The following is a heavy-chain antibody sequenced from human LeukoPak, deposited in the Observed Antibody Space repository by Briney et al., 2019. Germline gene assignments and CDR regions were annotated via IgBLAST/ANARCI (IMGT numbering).Heavy chain of an antibody. CDR3: ARALIAATISSPKYYFDS. CDR2: ICYTGST. D-gene: IGHD2-15*01. V-gene: IGHV4-59*08. J-gene: IGHJ4*02. CDR1: GGSISSYY. Sequence: SETLSLTCTVSGGSISSYYWSWIRQPPGKGLEWIGYICYTGSTNYNPSLKSRATISVDTSKNQFSLKLSSVTAADTAVFYCARALIAATISSPKYYFDSWGQGTLVTVSS.